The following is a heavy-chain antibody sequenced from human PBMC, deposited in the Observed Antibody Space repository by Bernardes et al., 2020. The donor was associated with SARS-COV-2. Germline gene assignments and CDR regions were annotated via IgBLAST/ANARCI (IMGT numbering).Heavy chain of an antibody. CDR1: GFTFDDYG. CDR3: ARASQPLAAAGRIDY. Sequence: GGSLRLSCAASGFTFDDYGMSWVRQAPGKGLEWVSGINWNGGSTGYADSVKGRFTISRDNAKNSLYLQMNSLRAEDTALYHCARASQPLAAAGRIDYWGQGTLVTVSS. D-gene: IGHD6-13*01. J-gene: IGHJ4*02. V-gene: IGHV3-20*01. CDR2: INWNGGST.